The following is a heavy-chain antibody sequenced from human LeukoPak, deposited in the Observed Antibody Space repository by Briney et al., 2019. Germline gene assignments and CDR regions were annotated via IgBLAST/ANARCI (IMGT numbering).Heavy chain of an antibody. CDR3: ARDPYSSTWSYGMDV. V-gene: IGHV3-33*01. CDR2: IWFDGSNK. J-gene: IGHJ6*02. CDR1: GFTFSSYD. D-gene: IGHD6-6*01. Sequence: PGGSLRLSCAASGFTFSSYDMHWVRQAPGKGREWVAIIWFDGSNKYYTDSVKGRFTISRDNSKNTVSLQMNSLRAEDTAVYYCARDPYSSTWSYGMDVWGQGTTVTVSS.